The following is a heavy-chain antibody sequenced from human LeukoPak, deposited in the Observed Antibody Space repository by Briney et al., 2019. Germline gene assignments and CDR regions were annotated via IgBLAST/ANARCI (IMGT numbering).Heavy chain of an antibody. Sequence: GGSLRLSCAASGFTFSSYTMSWVRQAPGKGLEWVSTITTSDGNTYYADSVKGRFTVSRDNSKNTLYLQMNSLRAEDTAVYYRARAPGGIYYDSSGYYLDYYFDYWGQGTLVTVSS. V-gene: IGHV3-23*01. CDR2: ITTSDGNT. CDR1: GFTFSSYT. D-gene: IGHD3-22*01. J-gene: IGHJ4*02. CDR3: ARAPGGIYYDSSGYYLDYYFDY.